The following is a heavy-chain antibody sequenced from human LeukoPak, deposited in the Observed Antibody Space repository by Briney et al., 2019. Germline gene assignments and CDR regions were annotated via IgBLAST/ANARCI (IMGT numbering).Heavy chain of an antibody. V-gene: IGHV3-33*01. CDR2: IWYDGSNK. J-gene: IGHJ6*02. D-gene: IGHD4-17*01. Sequence: PGGSLGLSCAASGFTFSSYGMHWVRQAPGKGLEWVAVIWYDGSNKYYADSVKGRFTISRDNSKNTLYLQMNSLRAEDTAVYYCARDISVTPYFYYYYYGMDVWGQGTTVTVSS. CDR1: GFTFSSYG. CDR3: ARDISVTPYFYYYYYGMDV.